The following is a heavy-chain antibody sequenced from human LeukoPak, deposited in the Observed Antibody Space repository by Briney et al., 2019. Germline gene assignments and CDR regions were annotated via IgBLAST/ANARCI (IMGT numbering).Heavy chain of an antibody. V-gene: IGHV3-30-3*01. CDR3: ARGGRVHFDY. CDR2: ISYDGSNK. Sequence: GRSLRLSCAPSGFTFSSYAMHWVRQAPGKGPEWVAVISYDGSNKYYADSVKGRFTISRDNSKNTLYLQMNSLRDEDTALYYCARGGRVHFDYWGQGTLVTVSS. CDR1: GFTFSSYA. J-gene: IGHJ4*02.